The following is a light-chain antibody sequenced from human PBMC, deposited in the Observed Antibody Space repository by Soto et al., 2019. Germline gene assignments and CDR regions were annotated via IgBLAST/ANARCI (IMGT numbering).Light chain of an antibody. CDR2: EVS. Sequence: QSALTQPASVSGSPGQSITISCTGTSSDVGGYNYVSWYQQHPGKAPKLMIYEVSNRPSGVSNRFSASKSGITASLTISGLQAEDEADYYCCSYAGTYAFYVFGTGTKLTVL. CDR3: CSYAGTYAFYV. V-gene: IGLV2-14*01. J-gene: IGLJ1*01. CDR1: SSDVGGYNY.